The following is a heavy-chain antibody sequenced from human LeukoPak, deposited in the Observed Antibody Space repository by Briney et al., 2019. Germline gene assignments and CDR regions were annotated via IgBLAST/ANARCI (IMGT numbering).Heavy chain of an antibody. CDR1: GFTFSSYG. J-gene: IGHJ5*02. V-gene: IGHV3-33*01. CDR3: ARGIITMVRGVIKGPNWFDP. CDR2: IWYDGSNK. D-gene: IGHD3-10*01. Sequence: QTGGSLRLSCAASGFTFSSYGMPWVRQAPGKGLEGVAVIWYDGSNKYYADSVKGRFTISRDNSENTLYLQMNTLRAEDTAVYYCARGIITMVRGVIKGPNWFDPWGQGTLVTVSS.